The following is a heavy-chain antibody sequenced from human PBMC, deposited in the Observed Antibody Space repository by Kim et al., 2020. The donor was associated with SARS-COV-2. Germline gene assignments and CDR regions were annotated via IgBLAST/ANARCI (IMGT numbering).Heavy chain of an antibody. CDR1: GYSFTSYW. CDR2: IYPGDSDT. V-gene: IGHV5-51*01. CDR3: ARLPPSIYVTMVREPFIGAYGMDV. J-gene: IGHJ6*02. D-gene: IGHD3-10*01. Sequence: GESLKISCKGSGYSFTSYWIGWVRQMPGKGLEWMGIIYPGDSDTRYSPSFQGQVTISADKSISTAYLQWSSLTASDTAMYYCARLPPSIYVTMVREPFIGAYGMDVWGQGTTVTVSS.